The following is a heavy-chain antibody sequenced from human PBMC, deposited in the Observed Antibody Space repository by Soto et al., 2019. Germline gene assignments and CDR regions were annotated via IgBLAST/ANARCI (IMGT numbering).Heavy chain of an antibody. CDR1: GYTFTGYY. CDR3: ARDGLSDSSSYGLYYYYGMDV. J-gene: IGHJ6*01. CDR2: INPNSGGT. V-gene: IGHV1-2*04. D-gene: IGHD6-6*01. Sequence: ASVKVSCKASGYTFTGYYMHWVRQAPGQGLEWMGWINPNSGGTNYAQKFQGWVTMTRDTSISTAYMELSRLRSDDTAVYYCARDGLSDSSSYGLYYYYGMDVWGQGTTVTGSS.